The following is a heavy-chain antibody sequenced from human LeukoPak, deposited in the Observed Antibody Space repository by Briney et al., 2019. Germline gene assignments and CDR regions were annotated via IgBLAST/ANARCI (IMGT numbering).Heavy chain of an antibody. CDR2: ISYDGSNK. CDR1: GFTFNDFW. J-gene: IGHJ4*02. D-gene: IGHD6-19*01. CDR3: ARDSIAVAGPGKY. V-gene: IGHV3-30-3*01. Sequence: GGSLRLSCAASGFTFNDFWMSWVRQAPGEGLEWVAVISYDGSNKYYADSVKGRFTISRDNSKNTLYLQMNSLRAEDTAVYYCARDSIAVAGPGKYWGQGTLVTVSS.